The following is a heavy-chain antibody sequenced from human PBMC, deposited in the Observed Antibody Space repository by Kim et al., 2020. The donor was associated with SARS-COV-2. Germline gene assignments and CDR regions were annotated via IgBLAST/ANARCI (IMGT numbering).Heavy chain of an antibody. D-gene: IGHD6-19*01. V-gene: IGHV4-4*09. CDR3: ASGAVAGDSFDY. Sequence: SPALTSRVTISIDTSKNQSSLKLSSVTAADTAVYFCASGAVAGDSFDYWGQGTLVTVSS. J-gene: IGHJ4*02.